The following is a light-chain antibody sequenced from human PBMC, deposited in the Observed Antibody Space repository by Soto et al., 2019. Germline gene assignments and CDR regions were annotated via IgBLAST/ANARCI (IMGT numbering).Light chain of an antibody. CDR2: DVT. J-gene: IGLJ3*02. V-gene: IGLV2-11*01. Sequence: QSALTQPRSVSGSPGQSVTISCTGTSSDVGDYNYVSWYQQHPGKAPKLMIFDVTERPSGVPDRFSGSKSGNTASLTISGLQADDEAYYYCCSYAGSYTWVFGGGTKLTVL. CDR1: SSDVGDYNY. CDR3: CSYAGSYTWV.